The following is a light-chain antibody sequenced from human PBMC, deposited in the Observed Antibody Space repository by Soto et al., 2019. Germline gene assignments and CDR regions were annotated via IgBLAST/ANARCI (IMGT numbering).Light chain of an antibody. J-gene: IGLJ3*02. CDR2: EVT. CDR3: CSYAGIITWV. Sequence: QSVLTQPASVSGSPGQSITISCTGTSNDIGGHNHVSWYQQHPGNSPKLIIYEVTARPSGISYRFSASKSGTTASLTISGLQGEDEADYYCCSYAGIITWVCGGGTKLTVL. V-gene: IGLV2-23*02. CDR1: SNDIGGHNH.